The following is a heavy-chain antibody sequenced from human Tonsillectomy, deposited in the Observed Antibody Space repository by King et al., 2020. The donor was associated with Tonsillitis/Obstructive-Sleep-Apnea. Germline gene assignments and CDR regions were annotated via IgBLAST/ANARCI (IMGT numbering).Heavy chain of an antibody. CDR1: GFTFSDYY. D-gene: IGHD6-13*01. CDR3: ARGGIAAAYYFDY. V-gene: IGHV3-11*06. CDR2: NSSSSSYT. Sequence: VQLVESGGGLVKPGGSLRLSCAASGFTFSDYYMSWIRQAPGKGLEWVSYNSSSSSYTNYADSVKGRFTISRDNAKNSLYLQMNSLRAEDTAVYYCARGGIAAAYYFDYWGQGTLVTVSS. J-gene: IGHJ4*02.